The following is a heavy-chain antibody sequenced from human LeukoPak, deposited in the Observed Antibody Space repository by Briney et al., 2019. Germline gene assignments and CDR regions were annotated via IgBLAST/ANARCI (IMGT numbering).Heavy chain of an antibody. J-gene: IGHJ4*02. D-gene: IGHD3-10*01. CDR3: TRGRGGTIVRGYMDY. V-gene: IGHV1-8*01. CDR2: MNSNSGNT. Sequence: GASVKVSCKASGYTFINYDIMWMRQATGQGLEWMGWMNSNSGNTGYAQKFQGRVTMTRDTSMSTAYMELSSLRFEDTAVYYCTRGRGGTIVRGYMDYWGQGTLVTVSS. CDR1: GYTFINYD.